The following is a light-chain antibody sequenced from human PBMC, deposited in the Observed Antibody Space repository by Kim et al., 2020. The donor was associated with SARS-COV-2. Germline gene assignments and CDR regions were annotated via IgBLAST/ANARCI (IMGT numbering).Light chain of an antibody. CDR2: VAS. CDR3: QQSYSTPYT. Sequence: SSVGNSVTITCRASQNVNIYVNWYQQKPGEAPKLLIFVASSLQNGVPSRFSGSGSGTDFTLNISNLQPEDFATYYCQQSYSTPYTFGQGTKLEI. V-gene: IGKV1-39*01. J-gene: IGKJ2*01. CDR1: QNVNIY.